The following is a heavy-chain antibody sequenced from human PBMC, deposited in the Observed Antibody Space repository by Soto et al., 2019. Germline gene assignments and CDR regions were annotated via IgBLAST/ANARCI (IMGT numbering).Heavy chain of an antibody. Sequence: PGGSLRLSCAASGFTFSSYGMHWVRQAPGKGLEWVAVISYDGSDKYYADSVKGRFTISRDNSKNTLYLQMNSLRAEDTAVYYCAKDSPPPYSSSWSQFDPWGQGTLVTVSS. J-gene: IGHJ5*02. CDR2: ISYDGSDK. CDR3: AKDSPPPYSSSWSQFDP. CDR1: GFTFSSYG. D-gene: IGHD6-13*01. V-gene: IGHV3-30*18.